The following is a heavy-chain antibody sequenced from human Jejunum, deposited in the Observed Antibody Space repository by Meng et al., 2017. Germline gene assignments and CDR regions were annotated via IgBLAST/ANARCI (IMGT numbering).Heavy chain of an antibody. V-gene: IGHV3-48*03. Sequence: GESLKISCAASGFTFSSYDMNWVRQAPGKGLEWVSFISSSRSTKYYADSVKGRFTISRDNAKNSLYLQMNSLRAEDTAVYYCARAAWIQQWLGIDYWGQGTLVTVSS. J-gene: IGHJ4*02. CDR2: ISSSRSTK. D-gene: IGHD5-18*01. CDR3: ARAAWIQQWLGIDY. CDR1: GFTFSSYD.